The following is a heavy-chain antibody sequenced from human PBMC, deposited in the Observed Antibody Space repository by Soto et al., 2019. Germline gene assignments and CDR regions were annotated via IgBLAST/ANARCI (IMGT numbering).Heavy chain of an antibody. CDR1: GFTFSSYA. V-gene: IGHV3-23*01. CDR2: ISSSGGST. J-gene: IGHJ4*02. Sequence: EVQLLESGGGLVQPGGSLRLSCAASGFTFSSYAMSWVRQAPGKGLEWVSAISSSGGSTYYADSVKGRFTISRDNSKNTLYLQMNSLRAEDTAVYYCAKDAWEGGGGLYYFDYWGQGTLVTVSS. CDR3: AKDAWEGGGGLYYFDY. D-gene: IGHD2-15*01.